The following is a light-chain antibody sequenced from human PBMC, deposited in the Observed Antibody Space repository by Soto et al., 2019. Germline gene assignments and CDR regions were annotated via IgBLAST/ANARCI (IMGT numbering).Light chain of an antibody. J-gene: IGLJ2*01. CDR2: EVS. Sequence: QSALTQPASVSGSPGQSITISCTGTTSDVGGYNLVSWYQQHPGKAPKLMIYEVSSRPSGVSNRFSGSKSGNTASLTISGLQAEDEAYYYCSSYTTSTSFILFGGGTKLTVL. V-gene: IGLV2-14*02. CDR1: TSDVGGYNL. CDR3: SSYTTSTSFIL.